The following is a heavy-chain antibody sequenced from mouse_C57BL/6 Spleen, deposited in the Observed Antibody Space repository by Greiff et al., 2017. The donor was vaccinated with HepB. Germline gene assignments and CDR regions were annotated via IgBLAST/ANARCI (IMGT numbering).Heavy chain of an antibody. CDR2: INPGSGGT. CDR3: ARQTNWDVYAMDY. V-gene: IGHV1-54*01. D-gene: IGHD4-1*01. J-gene: IGHJ4*01. Sequence: QVQLQQSGAELVRPGTSVKVSCKASGYAFTNYLIEWVKQRPGQGLEWIGVINPGSGGTNYNEKFKGKATLTADKSSSTAYMQLSSLTSEDSAVYICARQTNWDVYAMDYWGQGTSVTVSS. CDR1: GYAFTNYL.